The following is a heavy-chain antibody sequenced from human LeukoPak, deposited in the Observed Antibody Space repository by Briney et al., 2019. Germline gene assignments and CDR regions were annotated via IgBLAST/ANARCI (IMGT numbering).Heavy chain of an antibody. CDR2: ISAYNGNT. D-gene: IGHD6-13*01. CDR1: GYTFTSYG. J-gene: IGHJ5*02. V-gene: IGHV1-18*01. CDR3: ARDRVSIAAAGDWFDP. Sequence: ASVKVSCKASGYTFTSYGISWVRQAPGQGLEWMGWISAYNGNTNYAQKLQGRVTMTTDTSTSTAYMELSRLRSDDTAVYYCARDRVSIAAAGDWFDPWGQGTLVTVSS.